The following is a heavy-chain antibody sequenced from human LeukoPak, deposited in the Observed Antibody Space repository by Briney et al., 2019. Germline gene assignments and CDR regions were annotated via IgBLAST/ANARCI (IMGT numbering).Heavy chain of an antibody. J-gene: IGHJ4*02. D-gene: IGHD2-15*01. V-gene: IGHV1-69*04. Sequence: GASVKVSCKASGGTFSSYAISWVRQAPGQGLEWMGRIIPILGIANYAQKFLGRVTITADKSTSTAYMELSSLRSEDTAVYYCARDVVVAATHAFDYWGQGTLVTVSS. CDR1: GGTFSSYA. CDR2: IIPILGIA. CDR3: ARDVVVAATHAFDY.